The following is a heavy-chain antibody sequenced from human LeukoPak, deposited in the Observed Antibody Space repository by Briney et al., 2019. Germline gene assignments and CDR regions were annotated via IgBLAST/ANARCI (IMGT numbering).Heavy chain of an antibody. J-gene: IGHJ4*02. CDR3: AKGTSSSRPYYFDY. Sequence: PGGSLRLSCAASGFTFSNYAMSWVRQAPGKGLEWVSAITPSGGDTFHADSVKGRITISRDNSKSTLYLQMNSLRAEDTATYYCAKGTSSSRPYYFDYWGQGTLVAVSS. CDR2: ITPSGGDT. D-gene: IGHD6-6*01. V-gene: IGHV3-23*01. CDR1: GFTFSNYA.